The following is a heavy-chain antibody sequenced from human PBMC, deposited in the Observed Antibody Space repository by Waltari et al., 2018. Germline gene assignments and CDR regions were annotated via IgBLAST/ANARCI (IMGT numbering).Heavy chain of an antibody. CDR1: GFTCSSYW. Sequence: EVQLVESGGGLVQPGGSLRRSCAASGFTCSSYWMSWVRQAPGKGMEWVANIKEDGSEKSYVDSVKGRFTISRDNAKNSLSLQMNSLRAEDTAVYYCARISSTATRDSWGRGTLVTVSS. CDR3: ARISSTATRDS. J-gene: IGHJ4*02. CDR2: IKEDGSEK. V-gene: IGHV3-7*01. D-gene: IGHD6-6*01.